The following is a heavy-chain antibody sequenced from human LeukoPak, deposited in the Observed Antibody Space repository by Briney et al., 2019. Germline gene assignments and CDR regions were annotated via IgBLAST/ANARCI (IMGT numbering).Heavy chain of an antibody. J-gene: IGHJ4*02. CDR1: GFTFDDYA. CDR2: ISWNSGSI. V-gene: IGHV3-9*03. Sequence: GRSLRLSCAASGFTFDDYAMHWVRQAPGKGLEWVSGISWNSGSIGYADSVKGRFTISRDNAKNSLYLQMNSLRAEDMASYYCAKASFGDAGPFDYWGQGTLVTVSS. CDR3: AKASFGDAGPFDY. D-gene: IGHD3-10*01.